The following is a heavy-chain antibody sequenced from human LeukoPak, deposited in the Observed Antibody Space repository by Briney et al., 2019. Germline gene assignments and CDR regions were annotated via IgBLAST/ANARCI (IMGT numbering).Heavy chain of an antibody. CDR1: GGSISSYY. CDR2: INHSGST. CDR3: ARIPYDYVWGSYRHRYYFDY. V-gene: IGHV4-34*01. D-gene: IGHD3-16*02. Sequence: SETLSLTCTVSGGSISSYYWSWIRQPPGKGLEWIGEINHSGSTNYNPSLKSRVTISVDTSKNQFSLKLSSVTAADTAVYYCARIPYDYVWGSYRHRYYFDYWGQGTLVTVSS. J-gene: IGHJ4*02.